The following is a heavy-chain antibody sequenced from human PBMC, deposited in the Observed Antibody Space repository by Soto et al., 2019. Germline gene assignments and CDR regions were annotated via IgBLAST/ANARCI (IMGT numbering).Heavy chain of an antibody. J-gene: IGHJ4*02. Sequence: VGSLRLYRAASGFSISSYWLHQVRQAPGKGLVWVSRINSDGSSTSYADSVKGRFTISRDNAKNTLYLQMNSLRAEDTAVHYYARHLAGNRDYWGQGNLVTVSS. CDR3: ARHLAGNRDY. CDR2: INSDGSST. CDR1: GFSISSYW. D-gene: IGHD3-3*02. V-gene: IGHV3-74*01.